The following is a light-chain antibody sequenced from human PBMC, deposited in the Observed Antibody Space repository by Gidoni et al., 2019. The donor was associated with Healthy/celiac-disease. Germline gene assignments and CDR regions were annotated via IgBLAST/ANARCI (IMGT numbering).Light chain of an antibody. J-gene: IGKJ1*01. CDR1: QSISSY. CDR3: QQSYSTPWT. V-gene: IGKV1-39*01. CDR2: AAS. Sequence: DIQMPQSPSSLSASVGDRVTITCRASQSISSYLNWYQQKPGKAPKLLIYAASSLQSGVPSRFSGSGSGTYFTLTISSLQPEYFATYYCQQSYSTPWTFGQGTKVEIK.